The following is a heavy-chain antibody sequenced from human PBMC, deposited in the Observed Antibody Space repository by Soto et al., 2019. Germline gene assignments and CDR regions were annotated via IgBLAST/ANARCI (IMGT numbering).Heavy chain of an antibody. CDR1: GGTFSSYA. D-gene: IGHD6-13*01. CDR2: IIPIFGTA. V-gene: IGHV1-69*01. J-gene: IGHJ6*02. Sequence: QVQLVQSGAEVKKPGSSVKVSCKASGGTFSSYAISWVRQAPGQGLEWMGGIIPIFGTANYAQKFQGRVTITADESTSTAYMELSSLRSEDTAVYYCARVSVWQIAAYYDYGMDVWGQGNTVTVSS. CDR3: ARVSVWQIAAYYDYGMDV.